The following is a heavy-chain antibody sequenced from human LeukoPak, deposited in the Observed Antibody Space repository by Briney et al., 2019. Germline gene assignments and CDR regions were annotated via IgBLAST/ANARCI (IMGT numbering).Heavy chain of an antibody. J-gene: IGHJ6*02. V-gene: IGHV4-30-4*01. Sequence: SQTLSLTYTVSGGSISSGDYYWSWIRQPPGKGLEWIVYIYYSGSTYYNPSLKGRVTISVDTSKNQFSLKLSSVTAADTAVYYCARDGGRDGYNIESGYYYGMDVWGQGTTVTVSS. D-gene: IGHD5-24*01. CDR1: GGSISSGDYY. CDR2: IYYSGST. CDR3: ARDGGRDGYNIESGYYYGMDV.